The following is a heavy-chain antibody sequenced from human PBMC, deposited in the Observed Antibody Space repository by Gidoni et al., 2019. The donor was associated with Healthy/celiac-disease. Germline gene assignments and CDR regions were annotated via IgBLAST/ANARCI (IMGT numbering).Heavy chain of an antibody. CDR3: AKAVMITFGGVITSLDY. D-gene: IGHD3-16*01. CDR1: GFTFSSYG. Sequence: QVQLVESVGGVVQPGRSLRLSCAASGFTFSSYGMHWVRQAPGKGLEWVAVISYDGSNKYYADSVKGRFTISRDNSKNTLYLQMNSLRAEDTAVYYCAKAVMITFGGVITSLDYWGQGTLVTVSS. J-gene: IGHJ4*02. CDR2: ISYDGSNK. V-gene: IGHV3-30*18.